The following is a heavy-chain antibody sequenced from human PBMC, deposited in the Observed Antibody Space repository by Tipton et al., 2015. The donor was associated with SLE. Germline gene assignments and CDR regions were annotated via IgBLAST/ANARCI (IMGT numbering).Heavy chain of an antibody. CDR3: ARVGWLAEDY. D-gene: IGHD5-12*01. CDR1: GGSIRSYY. Sequence: TLSLTCTVSGGSIRSYYCSWIRQPPGKGLEWIGSIYYSGSTYYNPSLKSRVTISVDTSKNQFSLMLSSVTAADTAVYYCARVGWLAEDYWGQGTLVTVSS. V-gene: IGHV4-59*05. J-gene: IGHJ4*02. CDR2: IYYSGST.